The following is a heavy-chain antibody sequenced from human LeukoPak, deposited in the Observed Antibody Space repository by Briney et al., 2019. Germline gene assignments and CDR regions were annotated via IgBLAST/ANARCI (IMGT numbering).Heavy chain of an antibody. D-gene: IGHD2-8*01. CDR3: ARDARTEVSYFDY. J-gene: IGHJ4*02. CDR2: IYTSGST. CDR1: GGSISSYY. V-gene: IGHV4-4*07. Sequence: SETLSLTCTVSGGSISSYYWSWVRQPPGKGLEWIGRIYTSGSTNYNPSLKRRVTISVDKSKNQFSLKLSSVTAADTAVYYCARDARTEVSYFDYWGQGTLVTVSS.